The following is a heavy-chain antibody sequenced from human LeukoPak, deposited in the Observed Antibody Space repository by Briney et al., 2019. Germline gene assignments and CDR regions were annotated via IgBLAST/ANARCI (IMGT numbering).Heavy chain of an antibody. CDR1: GYIFTSYD. D-gene: IGHD6-13*01. CDR2: MNPNSGNT. Sequence: ASVKVSCKASGYIFTSYDINWVRQATGQGLEWMGWMNPNSGNTGYAQKFQGRVTMTRNTSISTAYMELSSLRSEDTAVYYCARAGGIAAAGTDWGQGTLVTVSS. V-gene: IGHV1-8*01. CDR3: ARAGGIAAAGTD. J-gene: IGHJ4*02.